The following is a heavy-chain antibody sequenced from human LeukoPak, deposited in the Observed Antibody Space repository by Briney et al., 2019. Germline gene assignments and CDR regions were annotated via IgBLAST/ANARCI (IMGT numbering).Heavy chain of an antibody. CDR2: IIPIFGTA. Sequence: ASVKVSCKASGGTFSSYAISWVRQAPGQGLEWMGGIIPIFGTANYAQKFQGRVTITADEFTSTAYMELSSLRSEDTAVYYCARESNSSGWYLYFDYWGQGTLVTVSS. CDR1: GGTFSSYA. CDR3: ARESNSSGWYLYFDY. D-gene: IGHD6-19*01. J-gene: IGHJ4*02. V-gene: IGHV1-69*13.